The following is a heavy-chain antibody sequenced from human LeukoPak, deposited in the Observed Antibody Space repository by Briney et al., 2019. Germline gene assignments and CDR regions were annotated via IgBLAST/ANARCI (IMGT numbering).Heavy chain of an antibody. Sequence: GGSLRLSCAASGFIFRHFLMHWVRQAPGKGLVWVSRIDSDGSSTIYVDSVKGRFTISRDNAKNTLYLQMHSLRAEDTAVYYCARVGSGLRAFDLRGRGTMVTVSS. V-gene: IGHV3-74*01. CDR3: ARVGSGLRAFDL. D-gene: IGHD3-10*01. CDR1: GFIFRHFL. J-gene: IGHJ3*01. CDR2: IDSDGSST.